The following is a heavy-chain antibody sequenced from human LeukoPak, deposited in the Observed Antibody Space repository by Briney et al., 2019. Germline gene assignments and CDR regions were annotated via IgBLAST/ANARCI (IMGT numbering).Heavy chain of an antibody. D-gene: IGHD2-21*01. V-gene: IGHV3-30*04. CDR3: ARAVLGDVIRPQRPVIGDY. CDR1: GFTFSSYA. J-gene: IGHJ4*02. CDR2: ISYDGSNK. Sequence: PGGSLRLSCAASGFTFSSYAMHWVRQAPGKGLEWVAVISYDGSNKYYADSVKGRFTISRDNSKNTLYLQMNSLRAEDTAVYYCARAVLGDVIRPQRPVIGDYWGQGTLVTVSS.